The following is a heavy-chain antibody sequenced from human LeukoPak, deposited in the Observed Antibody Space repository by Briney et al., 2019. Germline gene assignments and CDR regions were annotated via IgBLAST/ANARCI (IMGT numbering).Heavy chain of an antibody. CDR3: ARDRDYGGNSYAFDI. Sequence: GGSLRLSCAASGFTFSSYWMHWVRQAPGKGLVWVSRINSDGSSTSYADSVKGRFTISRDNAKNTLYLQMNSLRAEDTAVYYCARDRDYGGNSYAFDIWGQGTMVTVSS. CDR1: GFTFSSYW. V-gene: IGHV3-74*01. D-gene: IGHD4-23*01. CDR2: INSDGSST. J-gene: IGHJ3*02.